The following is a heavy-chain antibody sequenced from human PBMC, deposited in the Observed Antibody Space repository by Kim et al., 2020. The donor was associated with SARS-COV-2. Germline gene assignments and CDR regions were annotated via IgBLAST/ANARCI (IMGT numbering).Heavy chain of an antibody. CDR3: ARFIVVVPASIGGSEYFDY. CDR2: INHSGST. CDR1: GGSFSAYY. D-gene: IGHD2-2*01. V-gene: IGHV4-34*01. Sequence: SETLSLTCAVYGGSFSAYYWGWIRQPPGTGLEWIGEINHSGSTNYNPSLKSRVTISVDTSKNQFSLRLSSVTAADTAVYYCARFIVVVPASIGGSEYFDYWGPGALDTVSS. J-gene: IGHJ4*02.